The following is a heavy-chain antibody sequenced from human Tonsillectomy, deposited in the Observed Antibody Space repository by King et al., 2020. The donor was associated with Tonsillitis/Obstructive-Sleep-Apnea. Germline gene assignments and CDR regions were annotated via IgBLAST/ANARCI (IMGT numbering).Heavy chain of an antibody. D-gene: IGHD1-20*01. CDR3: AVYNWNLLPNLDY. V-gene: IGHV4-61*01. CDR2: IYYSGST. Sequence: VPLQESGPGLVKPSETLSLTCTVSGGSVSSGSYYWSWIRQPPGKGLEWIGYIYYSGSTNYNPSLKSRVTISVDTSKNQFSLKLSSVTAADTAVYYCAVYNWNLLPNLDYWGQGTLVTVSS. J-gene: IGHJ4*02. CDR1: GGSVSSGSYY.